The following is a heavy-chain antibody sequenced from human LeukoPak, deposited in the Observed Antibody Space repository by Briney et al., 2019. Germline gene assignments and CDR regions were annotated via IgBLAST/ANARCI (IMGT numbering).Heavy chain of an antibody. D-gene: IGHD3-22*01. V-gene: IGHV3-49*04. CDR3: TASMIVVVIDY. CDR1: GFTFGDYA. CDR2: IRSKPYGGTT. J-gene: IGHJ4*02. Sequence: GGSLRLSCTASGFTFGDYAMSWVRQSPGKGVEWVGFIRSKPYGGTTEYAASVKGRFTISRDDPKSIAYLQMNSLKTEDTAVYYCTASMIVVVIDYWGQGTLVTVSS.